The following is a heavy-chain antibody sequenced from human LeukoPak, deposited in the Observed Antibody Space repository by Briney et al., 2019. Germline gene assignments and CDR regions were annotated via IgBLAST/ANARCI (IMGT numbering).Heavy chain of an antibody. CDR1: GYTFTGYY. V-gene: IGHV1-2*04. J-gene: IGHJ4*02. Sequence: ASVKVSCKASGYTFTGYYMHWERQAPGQGLEWMGCINPNSGGTNYAQKFQGWVTMTRDTSISTAYMELSRLRSDDTAVYYCARETKGATTELDCWGQGTLVTVPS. D-gene: IGHD4-17*01. CDR2: INPNSGGT. CDR3: ARETKGATTELDC.